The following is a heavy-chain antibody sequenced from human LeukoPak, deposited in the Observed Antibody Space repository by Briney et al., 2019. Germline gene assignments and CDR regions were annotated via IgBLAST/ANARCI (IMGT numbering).Heavy chain of an antibody. CDR2: IIPIFGTA. CDR1: GGTFSNYA. V-gene: IGHV1-69*06. J-gene: IGHJ4*02. CDR3: ARDGRRSLDY. Sequence: PSVKVSCKASGGTFSNYAISWVRQAPGQGLEYMGGIIPIFGTANYAQKFQGRVTITADTSTSTAYMELRSLRSDDTAVYYCARDGRRSLDYWGQGTLVTVSS.